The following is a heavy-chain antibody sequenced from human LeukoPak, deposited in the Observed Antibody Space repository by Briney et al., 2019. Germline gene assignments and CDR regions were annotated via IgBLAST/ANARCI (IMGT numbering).Heavy chain of an antibody. CDR2: IYTSGST. CDR1: GGSISSYY. D-gene: IGHD1-14*01. CDR3: ARDNPPRTLDAFDI. V-gene: IGHV4-4*07. J-gene: IGHJ3*02. Sequence: KPSETLSLTCTVSGGSISSYYWSWIRQPAGMGLEWIGRIYTSGSTNYNPSLKSRVTMSVDTSKNQFSLKLSSVTAADTAVYYCARDNPPRTLDAFDIWGQGTMVTVSS.